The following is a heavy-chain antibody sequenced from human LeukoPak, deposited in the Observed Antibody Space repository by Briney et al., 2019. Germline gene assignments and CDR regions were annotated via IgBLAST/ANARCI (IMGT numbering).Heavy chain of an antibody. CDR3: AREISWLLWFGEKQVYLDY. Sequence: SETLSLTCAVYGGSLSGYYWSWIRQPPGKGLEWIGEINHSGSTNYNPSLKSRVTISVDTSKNQFSLKLSSVTAADTAVYYCAREISWLLWFGEKQVYLDYWGQGTLVTVSS. CDR2: INHSGST. CDR1: GGSLSGYY. D-gene: IGHD3-10*01. V-gene: IGHV4-34*01. J-gene: IGHJ4*02.